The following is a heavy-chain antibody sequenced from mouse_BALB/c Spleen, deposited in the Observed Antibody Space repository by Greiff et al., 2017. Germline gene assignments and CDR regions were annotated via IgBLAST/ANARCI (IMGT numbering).Heavy chain of an antibody. J-gene: IGHJ1*01. Sequence: EVKLVESGGGLVQPGGSLRLSCATSGFTFTDYYMSWVRQPPGKALEWLGFIRNKANGYTTEYSASVKGRFTISRDNSQSILYLQMNTLRAEDSATYYCARDILGYWYFDVWGAGTTVTVSS. V-gene: IGHV7-3*02. CDR1: GFTFTDYY. CDR3: ARDILGYWYFDV. D-gene: IGHD4-1*01. CDR2: IRNKANGYTT.